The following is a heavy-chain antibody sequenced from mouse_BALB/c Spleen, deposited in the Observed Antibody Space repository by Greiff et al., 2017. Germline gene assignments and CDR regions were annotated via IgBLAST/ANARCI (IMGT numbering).Heavy chain of an antibody. CDR3: ARGGDTTATYAMDY. Sequence: EVQLVESGGGLVKPGGSLKLSCAASGFTFSSYAMSWVRQTPEKRLEWVASISSGGSTYYPDSVKGRFTISRDNARNILYLQMSSLRSEDTAMYYCARGGDTTATYAMDYWGQGTSVTVSS. CDR2: ISSGGST. CDR1: GFTFSSYA. V-gene: IGHV5-6-5*01. J-gene: IGHJ4*01. D-gene: IGHD1-2*01.